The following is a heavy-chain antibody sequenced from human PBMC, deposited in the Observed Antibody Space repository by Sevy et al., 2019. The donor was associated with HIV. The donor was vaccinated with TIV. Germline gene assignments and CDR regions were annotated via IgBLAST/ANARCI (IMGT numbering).Heavy chain of an antibody. V-gene: IGHV2-5*02. D-gene: IGHD3-10*01. CDR3: AHSEYYYGSGSFYKRGGLFAP. J-gene: IGHJ5*02. Sequence: SGPTLVNPTQTLTLTCTFSGFSLTTNGVGVGWIRQPPGKALEWLALIYWDDDKRYRPSLKKRLTITKDTSKNQVVLTKTDMDPVDTATYYCAHSEYYYGSGSFYKRGGLFAPWGQGTLVTVSS. CDR1: GFSLTTNGVG. CDR2: IYWDDDK.